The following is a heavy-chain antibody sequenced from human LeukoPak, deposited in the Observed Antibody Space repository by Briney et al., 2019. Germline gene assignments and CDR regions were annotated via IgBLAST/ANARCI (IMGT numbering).Heavy chain of an antibody. D-gene: IGHD2-2*02. Sequence: ASVKVFCKASGYTFTSYGISWVRQAPGQGLEWMGWISAYNGNTNYAQKLQGRVTMTTDTSTSTAYMELRSLRSDDTAVYYCARDRSVVPAAIRGSYNWFDPWGQGTLVTVSS. CDR2: ISAYNGNT. CDR3: ARDRSVVPAAIRGSYNWFDP. J-gene: IGHJ5*02. CDR1: GYTFTSYG. V-gene: IGHV1-18*01.